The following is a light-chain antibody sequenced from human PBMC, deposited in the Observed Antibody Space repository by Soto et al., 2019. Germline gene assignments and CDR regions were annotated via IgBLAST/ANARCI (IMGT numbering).Light chain of an antibody. CDR2: WAS. J-gene: IGKJ1*01. Sequence: DIVMTQSPDSLAVSLGERATSNCKSSQSVLYSSNNKNYLAWYQHKPGQPPKLLIYWASTRESGVPDRFSGSGSGTDFTLTISSLQAEDVAVYHWQQYYSIPRTFGQGTKVEI. CDR3: QQYYSIPRT. V-gene: IGKV4-1*01. CDR1: QSVLYSSNNKNY.